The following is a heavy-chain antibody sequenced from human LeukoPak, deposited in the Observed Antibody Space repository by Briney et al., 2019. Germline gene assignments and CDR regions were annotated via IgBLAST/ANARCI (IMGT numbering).Heavy chain of an antibody. D-gene: IGHD6-19*01. CDR3: ARFYSSGWYGMDVFDV. V-gene: IGHV3-21*05. CDR2: ISSTSSYT. Sequence: PGGSLRLSCSASGFTFSSNSMHWVRQAPGKGLEWLSYISSTSSYTNYADSLKGRFTISRDNAKDSLYPQINSLRAEDTAVYYCARFYSSGWYGMDVFDVWGQGTMVTVSA. J-gene: IGHJ3*01. CDR1: GFTFSSNS.